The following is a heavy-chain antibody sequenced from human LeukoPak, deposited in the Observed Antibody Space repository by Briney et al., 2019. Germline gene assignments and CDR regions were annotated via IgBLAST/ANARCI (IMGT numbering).Heavy chain of an antibody. CDR3: ARVNYGSGSYLHYFDY. J-gene: IGHJ4*02. CDR2: INPSGSST. CDR1: GYSFTSHY. Sequence: ASVKVSCKASGYSFTSHYMHWVRQAPGQGLEWLGLINPSGSSTLYAQKFQGRVTMTRDMSTTTDYMELSSLRSEDTAVYYCARVNYGSGSYLHYFDYWGQGTLVTVSS. D-gene: IGHD3-10*01. V-gene: IGHV1-46*01.